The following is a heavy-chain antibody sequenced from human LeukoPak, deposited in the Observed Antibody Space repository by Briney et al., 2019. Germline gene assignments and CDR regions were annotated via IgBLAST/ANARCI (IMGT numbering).Heavy chain of an antibody. CDR3: ARQPYAYSSLDY. V-gene: IGHV4-39*01. J-gene: IGHJ4*02. D-gene: IGHD5-18*01. CDR1: GGSISSSSYY. CDR2: IYYSGST. Sequence: SETLSLTCAVSGGSISSSSYYWGWIRQPPGKGLEWIGSIYYSGSTYYNPSLKSRVTISVDTSKNQFSLKLSSVTAADTAVYYCARQPYAYSSLDYWGQGTLVTVSS.